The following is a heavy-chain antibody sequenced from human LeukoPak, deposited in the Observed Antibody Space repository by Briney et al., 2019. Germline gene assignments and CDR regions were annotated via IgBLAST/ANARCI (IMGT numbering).Heavy chain of an antibody. J-gene: IGHJ4*02. CDR1: GYSFTSYW. D-gene: IGHD3-9*01. CDR3: ARTGRVLRYFDWFFYEVYLDY. V-gene: IGHV5-51*01. Sequence: GESLKISCKGSGYSFTSYWIGWVRQMPGKGLEWMGIIYPGDSGTRYSPSFQGQVTISADKSISTAYLQWSSLKASDTAMYYCARTGRVLRYFDWFFYEVYLDYWGQGTLVTVSS. CDR2: IYPGDSGT.